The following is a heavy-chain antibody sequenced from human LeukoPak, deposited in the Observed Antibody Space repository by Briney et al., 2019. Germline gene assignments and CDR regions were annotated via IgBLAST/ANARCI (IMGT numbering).Heavy chain of an antibody. CDR1: GFGFGQYE. V-gene: IGHV3-48*03. CDR3: ARDRGGSSLDGAFDI. J-gene: IGHJ3*02. D-gene: IGHD1-26*01. CDR2: ISVRAGTI. Sequence: GGSLRLSCAASGFGFGQYEMNWVRQAPGKGLEWIAYISVRAGTIYYGDSAEGRFTISRDDAKNSLYLQMNSLRAEDTAVYYCARDRGGSSLDGAFDIWGQGTMVTVSS.